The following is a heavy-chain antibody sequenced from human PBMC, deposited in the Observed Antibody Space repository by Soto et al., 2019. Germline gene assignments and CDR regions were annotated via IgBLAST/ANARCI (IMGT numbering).Heavy chain of an antibody. CDR3: ARDRPSLVDTAMDLDY. V-gene: IGHV1-18*01. D-gene: IGHD5-18*01. J-gene: IGHJ4*02. Sequence: ASVKVSCKASGYTFTSYGISWVRQAPGQGLEWMGWISAYNGNTNYAQKLQGRVTMTTDTSTSTAYMELRSLRSDDTAVYYCARDRPSLVDTAMDLDYWGQGTLVTVSS. CDR1: GYTFTSYG. CDR2: ISAYNGNT.